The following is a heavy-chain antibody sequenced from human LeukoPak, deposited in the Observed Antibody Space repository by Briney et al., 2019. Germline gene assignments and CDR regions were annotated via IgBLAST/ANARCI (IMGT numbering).Heavy chain of an antibody. CDR3: ARAVSGRFDY. J-gene: IGHJ4*02. CDR2: IYYSGST. Sequence: SETLSLTCTVSGGSMSPYHWGWIRQPPGKGLEWTGYIYYSGSTNYNPSLNSRVTISVDTSKNRFSLRLSSVTAADTAIYYCARAVSGRFDYWGQGTLVTVSS. D-gene: IGHD6-19*01. V-gene: IGHV4-59*08. CDR1: GGSMSPYH.